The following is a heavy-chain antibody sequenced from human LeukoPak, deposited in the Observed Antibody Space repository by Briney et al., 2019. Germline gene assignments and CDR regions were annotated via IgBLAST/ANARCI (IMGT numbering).Heavy chain of an antibody. V-gene: IGHV4-30-4*01. CDR2: IYYSGST. CDR3: ARGRVYYDSLTGYLGDTFDI. D-gene: IGHD3-9*01. CDR1: GGSISSGDCY. J-gene: IGHJ3*02. Sequence: SETLSLTCTLSGGSISSGDCYWSWVRQPPGRGLEWIGYIYYSGSTYYNPSLKSRVTISVDTSKKQFSLKLSSVTAADTAVYYCARGRVYYDSLTGYLGDTFDIWGQGTMVTVSS.